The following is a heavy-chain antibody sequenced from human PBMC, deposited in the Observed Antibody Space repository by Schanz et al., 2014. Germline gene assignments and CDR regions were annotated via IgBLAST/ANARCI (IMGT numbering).Heavy chain of an antibody. CDR3: ARARVDYGEVDY. CDR2: IWNNGVTK. V-gene: IGHV3-33*01. Sequence: QAQLMESGGGAVPPGTSLILSCSVSGFSLNTYGIHWFRQPAGKGLEWVAVIWNNGVTKYYADSVRGRFTISRDRFQNTLYLRMSSLRAEDTAVYYCARARVDYGEVDYWGQGTLVTVAA. J-gene: IGHJ4*02. D-gene: IGHD4-17*01. CDR1: GFSLNTYG.